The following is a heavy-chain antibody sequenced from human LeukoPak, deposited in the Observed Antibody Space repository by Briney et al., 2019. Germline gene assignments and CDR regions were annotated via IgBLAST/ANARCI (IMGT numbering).Heavy chain of an antibody. V-gene: IGHV5-51*01. CDR2: IYPSDSDT. J-gene: IGHJ4*02. CDR1: EYSFATYW. CDR3: ARPLQGIVGASGFDY. Sequence: GESLKISCQGSEYSFATYWIAWLRQMPGKGLEWMGIIYPSDSDTRYSPSFQGQVTISADKSIKTAYLQWSSLKASDTAMYYCARPLQGIVGASGFDYWGQGTLVTVSS. D-gene: IGHD1-26*01.